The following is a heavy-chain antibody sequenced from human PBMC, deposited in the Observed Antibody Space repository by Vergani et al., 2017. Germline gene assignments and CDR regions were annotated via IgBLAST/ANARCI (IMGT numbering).Heavy chain of an antibody. CDR1: GFTFSYYG. Sequence: QVHLVESGGGVVQPGRSLRLSCVVSGFTFSYYGMHWVRQAPGKGLEWVAVISYDGTHKYYADSVKGRFTISRDNSKITLYLQMNSVRTEDTAVYYCATKSCCTPGCQIGYFMEWGRGTLVTVPS. D-gene: IGHD1-1*01. CDR2: ISYDGTHK. CDR3: ATKSCCTPGCQIGYFME. J-gene: IGHJ1*01. V-gene: IGHV3-30*03.